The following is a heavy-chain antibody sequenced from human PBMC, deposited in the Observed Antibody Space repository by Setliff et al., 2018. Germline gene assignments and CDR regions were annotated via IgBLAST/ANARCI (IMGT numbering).Heavy chain of an antibody. CDR1: GYTFRQSI. Sequence: ASVKVSCKASGYTFRQSIVSWVRQAPGQGLEWLGWIGVYSGNTYPAQRFQGRVSLTTDESTNTAYLELRGLRSDDTAVYYCARDLNRWFGEFAFDIWGQGTMVTVSS. J-gene: IGHJ3*02. D-gene: IGHD3-10*01. V-gene: IGHV1-18*01. CDR3: ARDLNRWFGEFAFDI. CDR2: IGVYSGNT.